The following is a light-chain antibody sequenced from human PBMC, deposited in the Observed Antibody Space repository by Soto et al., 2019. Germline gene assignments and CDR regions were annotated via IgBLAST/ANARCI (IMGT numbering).Light chain of an antibody. CDR3: QQYNNWPRT. V-gene: IGKV3-15*01. Sequence: EIVMTQSPATLSVSPGERATLSCRDSQSVSSKLAWYQQKPGQAPRLLIYGASTRATGIPARFSGSGSGIAFTLTISSLQSEDFAVYYCQQYNNWPRTFGQGTKVEIK. J-gene: IGKJ1*01. CDR1: QSVSSK. CDR2: GAS.